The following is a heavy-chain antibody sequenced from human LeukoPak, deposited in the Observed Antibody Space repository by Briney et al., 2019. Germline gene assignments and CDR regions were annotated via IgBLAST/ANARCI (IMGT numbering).Heavy chain of an antibody. D-gene: IGHD3-10*01. J-gene: IGHJ4*02. V-gene: IGHV3-48*02. CDR2: ISSSSTAI. Sequence: GGSLRLSCAASGFTFSTYTMNWVRQAPGKGLEWVSKISSSSTAIYYADSVKGRFTISRDNAKNSLYLQMNSPRDEDTAVYYCARRGSFGSGSPFYDYWGQGTLVTVSS. CDR1: GFTFSTYT. CDR3: ARRGSFGSGSPFYDY.